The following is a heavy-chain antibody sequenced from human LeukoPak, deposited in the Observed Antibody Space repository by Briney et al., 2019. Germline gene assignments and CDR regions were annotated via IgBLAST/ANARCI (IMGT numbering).Heavy chain of an antibody. D-gene: IGHD1-7*01. Sequence: GASVKVSCKASGYTFTSYGFSWVRQAPGQGLEWMGWISAYNGNTNYAQKLQGRVTMTTDTSTSTPYMELRSLRSDDTAVYYCARASVTGTSYFDYWGQGTLVTVSS. CDR1: GYTFTSYG. V-gene: IGHV1-18*01. CDR3: ARASVTGTSYFDY. J-gene: IGHJ4*02. CDR2: ISAYNGNT.